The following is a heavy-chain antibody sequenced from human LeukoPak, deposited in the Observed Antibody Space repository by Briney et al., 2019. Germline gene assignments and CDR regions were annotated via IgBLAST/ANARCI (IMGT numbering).Heavy chain of an antibody. J-gene: IGHJ6*03. V-gene: IGHV4-4*09. CDR3: ARGLQVVGYYFYHYMDV. D-gene: IGHD6-6*01. CDR1: GGSIRGQY. CDR2: IYTSGST. Sequence: SETLSLTCTVSGGSIRGQYWSWIRQPPGKGLEWIGYIYTSGSTNYNPSLKSRVTMSADTSKKQLSLKLTSVTAADTAVYYCARGLQVVGYYFYHYMDVWGKGTTVTVSS.